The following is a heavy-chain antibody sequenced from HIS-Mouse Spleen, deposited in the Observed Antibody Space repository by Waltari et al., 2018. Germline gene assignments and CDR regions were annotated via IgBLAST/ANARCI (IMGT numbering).Heavy chain of an antibody. D-gene: IGHD5-12*01. V-gene: IGHV3-33*06. CDR2: IWYDGSNK. CDR3: AKSDLGWLPTRNAFDI. J-gene: IGHJ3*02. CDR1: GFTFSSYG. Sequence: QVQLVESGGGVVQPGRSLRLSCAASGFTFSSYGMHWVRQAPGKGLEWVAVIWYDGSNKYDADSVKGRFTISRDNSKNTLYLQMNSLRAEDTAVYYCAKSDLGWLPTRNAFDIWGQGTMVTVSS.